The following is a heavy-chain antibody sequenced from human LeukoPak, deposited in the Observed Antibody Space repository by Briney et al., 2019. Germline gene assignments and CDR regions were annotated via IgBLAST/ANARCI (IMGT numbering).Heavy chain of an antibody. Sequence: SETLSLTCTVSGGSISSYYWSWIRQPAGKGLEWIGRIYTSGSTNYNPSLKSRVTISVDTSKNQFSLKLSSVTAADTAVYYCARQRAVAGSRALDYWGQGTLVTVSS. CDR2: IYTSGST. V-gene: IGHV4-4*07. CDR1: GGSISSYY. J-gene: IGHJ4*02. D-gene: IGHD6-19*01. CDR3: ARQRAVAGSRALDY.